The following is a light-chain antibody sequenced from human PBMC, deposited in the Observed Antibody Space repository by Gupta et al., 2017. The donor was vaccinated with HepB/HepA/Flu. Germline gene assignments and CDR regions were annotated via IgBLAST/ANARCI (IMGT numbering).Light chain of an antibody. J-gene: IGLJ3*02. CDR2: DVS. Sequence: QSASTLPASVSGSPGQSITISCTCTSGDIGVDDFVSWYRQQPGKAPQLMIYDVSHRPSGVSLRFSGSKSGNTASLTISALQAEDEANYYCSSYSDRHSPVLFGGGTKLTVL. V-gene: IGLV2-14*03. CDR1: SGDIGVDDF. CDR3: SSYSDRHSPVL.